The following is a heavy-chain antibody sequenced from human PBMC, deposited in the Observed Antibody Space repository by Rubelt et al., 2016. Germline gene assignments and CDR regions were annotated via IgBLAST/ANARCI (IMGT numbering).Heavy chain of an antibody. Sequence: QVQLQQWGAGLLKPSETLSLTCAVYGESFGYYYWSWIRQPPGKGLEWIGKINHSGSTNYNPSLKSRVTMSVDTSKNQFSLGLTSWTAADTAVYDCARDRASGSLTAWFDPWGQGTLVTVSS. J-gene: IGHJ5*02. V-gene: IGHV4-34*01. CDR3: ARDRASGSLTAWFDP. CDR2: INHSGST. D-gene: IGHD5-12*01. CDR1: GESFGYYY.